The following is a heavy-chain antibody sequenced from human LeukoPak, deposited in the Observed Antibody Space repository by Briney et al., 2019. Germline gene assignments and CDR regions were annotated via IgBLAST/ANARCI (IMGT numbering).Heavy chain of an antibody. V-gene: IGHV3-7*04. CDR1: GHTFSHYW. CDR3: ARVLSGDAYYFDC. J-gene: IGHJ4*02. D-gene: IGHD5-12*01. CDR2: IDQDGILK. Sequence: PGGSLRLSCAASGHTFSHYWMSWVRQAPGKGLEWGANIDQDGILKYYGGSMKGRVTVSRDIAKNSLYLQMNSLRAEDTAVYYCARVLSGDAYYFDCWGQVTLVTVAS.